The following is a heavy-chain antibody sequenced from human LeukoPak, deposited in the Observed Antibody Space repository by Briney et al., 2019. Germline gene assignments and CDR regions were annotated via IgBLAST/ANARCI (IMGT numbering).Heavy chain of an antibody. CDR3: ARADSRYSSGWYGSFDY. CDR2: IYYSGST. J-gene: IGHJ4*02. D-gene: IGHD6-19*01. Sequence: SETLSLTCNVSGGSISSYYWSWIRQPPGKGLEWIGYIYYSGSTNYNPSLKSRVTISVDASKNQFSLKLSSVTAADTAVYYCARADSRYSSGWYGSFDYWGQGTLVTVSS. V-gene: IGHV4-59*01. CDR1: GGSISSYY.